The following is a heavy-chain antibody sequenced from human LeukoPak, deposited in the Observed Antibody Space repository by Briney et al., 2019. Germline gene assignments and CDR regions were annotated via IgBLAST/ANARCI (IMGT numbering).Heavy chain of an antibody. CDR2: ISHSGST. Sequence: KPSETLSLTCAAYGGSFSGYYWSWLRQPPEKGLEWIGEISHSGSTNYNPSLKSRVTISVDTSKNQFSLKLSSVTAADTTVYYCARGRPSPTYYYGSGSYSKGGYFDYWGQGTLVTVSS. CDR3: ARGRPSPTYYYGSGSYSKGGYFDY. J-gene: IGHJ4*02. CDR1: GGSFSGYY. D-gene: IGHD3-10*01. V-gene: IGHV4-34*01.